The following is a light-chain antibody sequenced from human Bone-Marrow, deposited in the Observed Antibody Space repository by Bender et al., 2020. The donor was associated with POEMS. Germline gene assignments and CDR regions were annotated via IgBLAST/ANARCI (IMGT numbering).Light chain of an antibody. Sequence: QSALTQPASVSGSPGQSITISCTGTSSDVGSDNLVSWYQKHPGKAPKVIIYEGNKRPSGVSIRFSGSKSGKTASLTISGLQTEDEADYYCCSYATTTTWAFGGGTKVTVL. CDR2: EGN. CDR3: CSYATTTTWA. CDR1: SSDVGSDNL. V-gene: IGLV2-23*01. J-gene: IGLJ3*02.